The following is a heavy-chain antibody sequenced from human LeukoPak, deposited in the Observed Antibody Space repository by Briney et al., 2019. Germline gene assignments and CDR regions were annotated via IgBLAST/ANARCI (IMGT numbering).Heavy chain of an antibody. CDR1: GFTFNAYA. CDR3: ARDWGDLLAFGP. D-gene: IGHD3-3*01. V-gene: IGHV3-30*03. CDR2: ISYDGSSA. J-gene: IGHJ5*02. Sequence: HSGGSLRLSCAASGFTFNAYAMHWVRQSPGKGLEWVAVISYDGSSANYADSVRGRFTVSRDNSKNIVYLELQTLTTDDTAVFYCARDWGDLLAFGPWGQGTLVIVSS.